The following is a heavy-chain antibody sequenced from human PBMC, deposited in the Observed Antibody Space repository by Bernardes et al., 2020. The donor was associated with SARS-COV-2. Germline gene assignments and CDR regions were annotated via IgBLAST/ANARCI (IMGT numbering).Heavy chain of an antibody. CDR2: ISGPGRT. J-gene: IGHJ6*02. CDR1: GFTFSNYA. CDR3: AKELAYGSSWRDYSYYFGMDV. D-gene: IGHD6-13*01. V-gene: IGHV3-23*01. Sequence: GGSLRLSCAASGFTFSNYAMSWVRKAPGKGLEWVSDISGPGRTYYADSVKGRFTISRDNSKNTPYLEMNSLRVEDTAVDYCAKELAYGSSWRDYSYYFGMDVWGQGTTVTVSS.